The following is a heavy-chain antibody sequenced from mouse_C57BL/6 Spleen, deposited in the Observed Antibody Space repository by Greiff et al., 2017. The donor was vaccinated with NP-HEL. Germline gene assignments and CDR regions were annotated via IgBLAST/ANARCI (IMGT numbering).Heavy chain of an antibody. CDR1: GYTFTSYW. CDR2: IHPNSGST. CDR3: ATGGYYPYAMDY. Sequence: QVQLQQPGAELVKPGASVKLSCKASGYTFTSYWMHWVKQRPGQGLEWIGMIHPNSGSTNYNEKFKSKATLTVDKSSRTAYMQLSSLTSEDSAVYYCATGGYYPYAMDYGGQGTSVTVSS. D-gene: IGHD2-3*01. J-gene: IGHJ4*01. V-gene: IGHV1-64*01.